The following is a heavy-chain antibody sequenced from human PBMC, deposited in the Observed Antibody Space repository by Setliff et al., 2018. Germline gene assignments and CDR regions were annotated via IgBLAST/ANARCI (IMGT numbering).Heavy chain of an antibody. CDR2: IIHSGST. CDR1: GGSFSGYY. CDR3: ASRCGGDY. J-gene: IGHJ4*02. Sequence: SETLSLTCAVYGGSFSGYYWSWIRQPPGKRLEWIGEIIHSGSTNYNPSLKSRVTISMDTSKNQFSLQLSSVTAADTAVYYCASRCGGDYWGQGTLVTVSS. V-gene: IGHV4-34*12.